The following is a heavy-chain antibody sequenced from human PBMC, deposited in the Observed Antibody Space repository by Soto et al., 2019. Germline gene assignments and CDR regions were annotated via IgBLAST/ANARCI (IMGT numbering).Heavy chain of an antibody. CDR2: IYPGDSGT. D-gene: IGHD3-10*01. CDR1: GWTFTSWL. J-gene: IGHJ4*02. Sequence: GDALNISCKCSGWTFTSWLIFLVREMAGEGLEWLGVIYPGDSGTRYSPSFQGQVTISADNSINTAYLQWGSLKASDRAIYYCARSARRDGRSSEYWGQGTLVTGSS. V-gene: IGHV5-51*01. CDR3: ARSARRDGRSSEY.